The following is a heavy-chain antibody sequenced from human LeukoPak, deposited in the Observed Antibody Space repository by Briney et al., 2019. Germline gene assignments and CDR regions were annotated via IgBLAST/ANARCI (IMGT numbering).Heavy chain of an antibody. CDR3: ASYFFRNPFDI. V-gene: IGHV4-61*02. D-gene: IGHD3-3*01. CDR2: IYTSGST. CDR1: GGSISSGSYY. J-gene: IGHJ3*02. Sequence: SQTLSLTCTVSGGSISSGSYYWSWIRQPAGRGLEWIGRIYTSGSTTYNPSLKSRVTISLDTSKNQFSLELTSVTAADTAVYYCASYFFRNPFDIWGQGTMVTVSS.